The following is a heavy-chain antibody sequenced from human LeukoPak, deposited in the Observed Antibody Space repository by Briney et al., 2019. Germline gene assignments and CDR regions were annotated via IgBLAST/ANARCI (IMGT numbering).Heavy chain of an antibody. V-gene: IGHV3-21*01. Sequence: PGGSLRLSXAASGFTFSSYSMNWVRQAPGKGLEWVSSISSSSYIYYADSVKGRFTISRDNAKNSLYLQMNSLRAEDTAVYYCAGGDFWSGYYGDWGQGTLVTVSS. CDR2: ISSSSYI. D-gene: IGHD3-3*01. J-gene: IGHJ4*02. CDR1: GFTFSSYS. CDR3: AGGDFWSGYYGD.